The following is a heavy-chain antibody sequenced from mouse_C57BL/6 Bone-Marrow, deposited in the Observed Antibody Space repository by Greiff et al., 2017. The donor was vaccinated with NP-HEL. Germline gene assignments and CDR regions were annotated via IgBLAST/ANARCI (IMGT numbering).Heavy chain of an antibody. CDR3: ARYRGYFDV. V-gene: IGHV7-3*01. J-gene: IGHJ1*03. Sequence: EVHLVESGGGLVQPGGSLSLSCAASGFTFTDYYMSWVRQPPGKALEWLGFIRNKANGYTTEYSASVKGRFTISRDNSQSILYLPMNALRAEDSATYYCARYRGYFDVWGTGTTVTVSS. CDR2: IRNKANGYTT. CDR1: GFTFTDYY.